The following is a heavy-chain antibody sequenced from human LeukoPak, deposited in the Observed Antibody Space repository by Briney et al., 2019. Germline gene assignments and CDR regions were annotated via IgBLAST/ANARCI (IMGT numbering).Heavy chain of an antibody. D-gene: IGHD2-2*02. CDR2: IIPIFGTA. J-gene: IGHJ5*02. Sequence: SVKVSCKASGGTFSSYAISWVRQAPGQGLEWMGGIIPIFGTANYAQKFQGRVTITTDESTSTAYMELSSLRSEDTAVYYCATGYCSSTSCYRSHWFDPWGQGTLVTVSS. CDR3: ATGYCSSTSCYRSHWFDP. V-gene: IGHV1-69*05. CDR1: GGTFSSYA.